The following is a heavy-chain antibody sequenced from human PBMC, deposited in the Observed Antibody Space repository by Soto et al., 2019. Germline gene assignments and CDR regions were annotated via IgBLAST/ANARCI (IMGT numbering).Heavy chain of an antibody. CDR3: ARHYNTXXFFDY. D-gene: IGHD1-20*01. Sequence: QLQLQESGPGLVKSSETLSLTCSVSGASVSSSHYWGWIRQPPGKGLEWIGSVSYSGSPYCSPSFNSQITISVDTSNTQFSLRVSSVNATDPAVYYCARHYNTXXFFDYWGQGKLVTVSS. V-gene: IGHV4-39*01. CDR1: GASVSSSHY. CDR2: VSYSGSP. J-gene: IGHJ4*02.